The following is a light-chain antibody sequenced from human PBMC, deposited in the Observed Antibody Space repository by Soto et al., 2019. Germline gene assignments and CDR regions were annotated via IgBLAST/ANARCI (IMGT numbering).Light chain of an antibody. CDR1: QSVFYSSNNKNY. J-gene: IGKJ5*01. V-gene: IGKV4-1*01. CDR2: WAS. Sequence: DIVLTQSPDSLAVSLGERATINCKSSQSVFYSSNNKNYLAWYQQKPGQPPKLLIYWASTRESGVPDRFSGSGSGTDFTLTISSLQAEDVAVYYCQQYYRPPLFGQGTRLEMK. CDR3: QQYYRPPL.